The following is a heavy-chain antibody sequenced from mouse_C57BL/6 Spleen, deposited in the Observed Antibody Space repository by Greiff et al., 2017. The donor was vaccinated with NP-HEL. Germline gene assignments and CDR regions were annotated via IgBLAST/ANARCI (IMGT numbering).Heavy chain of an antibody. D-gene: IGHD2-3*01. Sequence: EVQLQESGPGLVKPSQSLSLTCSVPGYSITSGYYWNWIRQFPGNKLEWMGYISYDGSNNYNPSLKNRISITRDTSKNQFFLKLNSVTTEDTATYYCARDGYSYFDYWGQGTTLTVSS. CDR1: GYSITSGYY. CDR2: ISYDGSN. J-gene: IGHJ2*01. CDR3: ARDGYSYFDY. V-gene: IGHV3-6*01.